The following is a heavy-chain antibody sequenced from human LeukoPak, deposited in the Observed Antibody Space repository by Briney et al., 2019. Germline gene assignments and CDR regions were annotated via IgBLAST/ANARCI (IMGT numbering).Heavy chain of an antibody. V-gene: IGHV3-30*02. CDR1: GFDFSRNG. CDR2: IRFDGTKT. CDR3: ARDLDDVNSNYYYIHDY. J-gene: IGHJ4*02. Sequence: TGGSLRLSCETSGFDFSRNGMHWVRQAPGKGLEWVSFIRFDGTKTFYGDSVRGRFTISRDNSKNTLYLQLNSLRVDDTAVYYCARDLDDVNSNYYYIHDYWGQGILVTVSS. D-gene: IGHD3-10*01.